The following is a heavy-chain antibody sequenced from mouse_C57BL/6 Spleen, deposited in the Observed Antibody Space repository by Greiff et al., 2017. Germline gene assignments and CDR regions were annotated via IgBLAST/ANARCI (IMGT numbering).Heavy chain of an antibody. D-gene: IGHD1-1*01. CDR2: IHPNSGST. J-gene: IGHJ1*03. CDR3: ARVPYYYGSSEGYFDV. CDR1: GYTFTSYW. Sequence: VQLQQPGAELVKPGASVKLSCKASGYTFTSYWMHWVKQRPGQGLEWIGMIHPNSGSTNYNEKFKSKATLTVDKSSSTAYIQLSSLTSEDSAVYYCARVPYYYGSSEGYFDVWGTGTTVTVSS. V-gene: IGHV1-64*01.